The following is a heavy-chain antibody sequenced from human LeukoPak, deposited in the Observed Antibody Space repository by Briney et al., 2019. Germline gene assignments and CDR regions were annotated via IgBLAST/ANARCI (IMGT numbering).Heavy chain of an antibody. D-gene: IGHD3-10*01. Sequence: QSGGSLRLSCAASGFTFSSYGMHWVRQAPGKGLEWVAFIRYDGSNKYYADSVKGRFTISRDNSKNTLYLQMNSLRAEDTAVYYCAKLPSTYYFPQIPPRKDFDYWGQGTLVTVSS. V-gene: IGHV3-30*02. CDR2: IRYDGSNK. J-gene: IGHJ4*02. CDR3: AKLPSTYYFPQIPPRKDFDY. CDR1: GFTFSSYG.